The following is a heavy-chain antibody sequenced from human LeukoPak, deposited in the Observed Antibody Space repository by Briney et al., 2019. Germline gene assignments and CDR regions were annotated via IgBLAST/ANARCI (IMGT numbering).Heavy chain of an antibody. D-gene: IGHD3-10*01. CDR3: VREGDSGSYSLY. CDR1: GFTFSSYW. CDR2: IRSSGTTT. J-gene: IGHJ4*02. V-gene: IGHV3-48*04. Sequence: GGSLRLSCAASGFTFSSYWMSWVRQAPGKGLEWISFIRSSGTTTYYADSVKGRFTISRDNAENSLFLQMSSLRADDTAVYYCVREGDSGSYSLYWGQGALVTVSS.